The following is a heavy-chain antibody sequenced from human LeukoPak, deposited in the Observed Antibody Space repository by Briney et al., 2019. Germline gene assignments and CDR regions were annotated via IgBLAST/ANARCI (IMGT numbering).Heavy chain of an antibody. J-gene: IGHJ6*04. D-gene: IGHD5-24*01. Sequence: GGSLRLSCAAAGFTVSSKYMSWVRQAPGQGLEWVSVIYSGGDTYYADSVKGRFTISRDDSKNTLYLQMNSLRVDDTAVYYCARRDSGWDVWGKGTTVTVSS. CDR2: IYSGGDT. V-gene: IGHV3-53*01. CDR3: ARRDSGWDV. CDR1: GFTVSSKY.